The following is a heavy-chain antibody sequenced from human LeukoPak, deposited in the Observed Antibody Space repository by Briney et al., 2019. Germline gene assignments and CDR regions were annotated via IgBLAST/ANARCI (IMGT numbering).Heavy chain of an antibody. J-gene: IGHJ3*02. V-gene: IGHV4-31*03. D-gene: IGHD2-2*02. CDR3: ARGDIVVVPAAILDAFDI. CDR1: GGSISSGGYY. CDR2: IYYSGST. Sequence: SQTLSLTCTVSGGSISSGGYYWSWIRQHPGKGLEWIGYIYYSGSTYYNPSLKSRVTISVDTSKNQFSLKLSSVTAADTAVYYCARGDIVVVPAAILDAFDIWGQGTMVTVSS.